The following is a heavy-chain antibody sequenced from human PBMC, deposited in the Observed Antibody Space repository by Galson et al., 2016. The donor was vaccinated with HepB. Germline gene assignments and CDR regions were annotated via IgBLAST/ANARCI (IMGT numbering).Heavy chain of an antibody. D-gene: IGHD3-22*01. CDR3: ARKDYYDSSDGKNYYYGMDV. CDR1: GFPFSSYG. Sequence: SLRLSCAASGFPFSSYGMHWVRQAPGKGLEWVAVISSDGSNKYYADSVKGRFTISRDNSKNTLYLQMNSLRAEDTAVYYCARKDYYDSSDGKNYYYGMDVWGQGTTVTVSS. CDR2: ISSDGSNK. V-gene: IGHV3-30*03. J-gene: IGHJ6*02.